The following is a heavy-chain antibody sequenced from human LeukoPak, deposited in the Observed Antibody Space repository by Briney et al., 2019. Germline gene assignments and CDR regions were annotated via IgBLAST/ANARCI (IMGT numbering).Heavy chain of an antibody. V-gene: IGHV3-9*03. Sequence: GRSLRLSCVTPGFTFADYTMHWVRQVPGKGLEWLSGITWDGGNLAYADSVKGRFTISRDNAKNSLYLQMNSLRNEDMAFYFCAKGYTFHGVAHDSGYFDYWGQGTLVTVSS. CDR3: AKGYTFHGVAHDSGYFDY. J-gene: IGHJ4*02. CDR2: ITWDGGNL. D-gene: IGHD3-3*01. CDR1: GFTFADYT.